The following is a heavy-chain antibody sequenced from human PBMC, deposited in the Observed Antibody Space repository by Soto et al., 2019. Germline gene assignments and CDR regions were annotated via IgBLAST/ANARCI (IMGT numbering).Heavy chain of an antibody. V-gene: IGHV3-64*01. Sequence: GSLRLSCAASGFTFSSYAMHWVRQAPGKGLEYVSAISSNGGSTYYANSVKGRFTISRDNSKNTLYLQMGSLRAEDMAVYYCARAASSGRGADAFDIWGQGTMVTVSS. J-gene: IGHJ3*02. D-gene: IGHD6-19*01. CDR2: ISSNGGST. CDR1: GFTFSSYA. CDR3: ARAASSGRGADAFDI.